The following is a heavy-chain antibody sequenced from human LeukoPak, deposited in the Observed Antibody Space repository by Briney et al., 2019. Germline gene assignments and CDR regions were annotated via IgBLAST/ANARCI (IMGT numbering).Heavy chain of an antibody. CDR3: ARGFGVVTPDRLYYFDY. Sequence: ASVKVSCKASGYTFTGYYMHWVRQAPGQGLEWMGRINPNSGGTNYAQKFQGRVTMTRDTSISTAYMELSRLRSDDTAVYYCARGFGVVTPDRLYYFDYWGQGTLVTVSS. D-gene: IGHD3-3*01. V-gene: IGHV1-2*06. CDR2: INPNSGGT. J-gene: IGHJ4*02. CDR1: GYTFTGYY.